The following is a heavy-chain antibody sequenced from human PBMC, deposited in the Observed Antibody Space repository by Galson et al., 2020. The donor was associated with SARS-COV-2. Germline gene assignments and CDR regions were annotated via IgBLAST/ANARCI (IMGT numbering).Heavy chain of an antibody. V-gene: IGHV3-30*18. CDR1: GFTFSSYG. J-gene: IGHJ4*02. CDR3: AKDHSISSWYFYY. D-gene: IGHD6-13*01. CDR2: ISYDGSNK. Sequence: GESLKISCAASGFTFSSYGMHWVRQAPGKGLEWVAVISYDGSNKYYADSVKGRFTISRDNSKNTLYLQMNSLRAEDTAVYYCAKDHSISSWYFYYWGQGTLVTVSS.